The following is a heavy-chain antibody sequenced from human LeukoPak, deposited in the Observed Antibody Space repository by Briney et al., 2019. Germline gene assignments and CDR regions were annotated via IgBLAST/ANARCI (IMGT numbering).Heavy chain of an antibody. CDR2: INYSGST. Sequence: SETLSLTCTVSGGSISSSSHYWGWIRQPPGKGLEWIGSINYSGSTYYNPSLWSRITISVDTSKNHFSLKLSSVTAADTAVYYCARTKTYFYYYMDVWGHGTTVTVSS. J-gene: IGHJ6*02. CDR1: GGSISSSSHY. CDR3: ARTKTYFYYYMDV. V-gene: IGHV4-39*02.